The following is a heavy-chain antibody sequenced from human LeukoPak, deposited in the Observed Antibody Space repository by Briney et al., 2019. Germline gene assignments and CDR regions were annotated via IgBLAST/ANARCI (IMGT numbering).Heavy chain of an antibody. Sequence: SETLSLTCTVSGGSMTNSTYYWGWIRQPPGKGLEWIGSIYYSGSTYYNPSLKSRVTISVDTSKNQFSLKLSSVTAADTAVYYCARRGGSGWYRRPYYFDYWGQGTLVTVSS. V-gene: IGHV4-39*01. CDR3: ARRGGSGWYRRPYYFDY. CDR1: GGSMTNSTYY. CDR2: IYYSGST. J-gene: IGHJ4*02. D-gene: IGHD6-19*01.